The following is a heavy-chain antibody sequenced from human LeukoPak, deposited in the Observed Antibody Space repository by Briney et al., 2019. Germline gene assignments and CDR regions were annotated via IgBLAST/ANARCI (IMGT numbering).Heavy chain of an antibody. D-gene: IGHD2-2*01. V-gene: IGHV4-30-4*08. J-gene: IGHJ4*02. CDR2: IYYSGST. CDR3: ARLLLKEFVVVAAAPADY. Sequence: SQTLSLTCTVSGGSISSGDYYWSWIRQPPGKGLESIGYIYYSGSTYYNPSLKSRVTISVDTSKNQFSLKLSSVPAADTAVYYYARLLLKEFVVVAAAPADYVGQGTLVTVSS. CDR1: GGSISSGDYY.